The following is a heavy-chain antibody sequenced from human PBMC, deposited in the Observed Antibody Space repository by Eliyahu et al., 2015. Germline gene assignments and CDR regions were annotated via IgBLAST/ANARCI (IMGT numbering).Heavy chain of an antibody. CDR2: VSGSGGKA. V-gene: IGHV3-23*04. D-gene: IGHD5-24*01. CDR1: GSPFGXTA. CDR3: ATVASDGYNDH. Sequence: EVHLVESGGDLVXPGGSLXLSCAXXGSPFGXTAMSWVRQAPGXGLEWVSGVSGSGGKADYADSVRGRFTISRDNSRNILYLQLNSLTAGDTATYYCATVASDGYNDHWGQGTLVTVSS. J-gene: IGHJ4*02.